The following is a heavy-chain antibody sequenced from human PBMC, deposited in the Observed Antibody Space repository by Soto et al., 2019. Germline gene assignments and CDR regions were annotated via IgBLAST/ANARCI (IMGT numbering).Heavy chain of an antibody. CDR3: ANDSNKYSRSLRGSYFDY. CDR1: GFTFSSYE. Sequence: PGRSLGLSCAASGFTFSSYEMNWVRQAPGKGLEWVSYISSSGSTIYYADSVKGRFTISRDNARNSLYLQMNSLRAEETAVYYCANDSNKYSRSLRGSYFDYWGHGIGVTVSS. CDR2: ISSSGSTI. J-gene: IGHJ4*01. D-gene: IGHD3-22*01. V-gene: IGHV3-48*03.